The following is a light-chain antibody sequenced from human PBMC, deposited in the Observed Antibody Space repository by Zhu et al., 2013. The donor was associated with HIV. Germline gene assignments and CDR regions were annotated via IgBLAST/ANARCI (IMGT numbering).Light chain of an antibody. CDR2: DAS. V-gene: IGKV1-13*02. CDR3: QQYNGYSWT. J-gene: IGKJ1*01. CDR1: QGISSA. Sequence: AIQLTQSPSSLSASVGDRVTITCRASQGISSALAWYQQKPGKSPSLLIYDASSLESGVPSRFSGSGSGTDFTLTISSLQPDDFATYYCQQYNGYSWTFGQGTKVEIK.